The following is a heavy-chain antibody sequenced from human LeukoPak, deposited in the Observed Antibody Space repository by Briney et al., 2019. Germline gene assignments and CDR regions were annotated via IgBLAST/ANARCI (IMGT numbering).Heavy chain of an antibody. J-gene: IGHJ6*01. CDR1: GNTFTSYD. CDR3: GRPRQLWSYGMDV. Sequence: ASVKVSCKASGNTFTSYDSNWVRQATGQGLEWMGWMNPNSGITGYAQKFQGRVTMTRNTSINTAYMELSSLRSEDTAVYYCGRPRQLWSYGMDVWGQGTTVTVSS. D-gene: IGHD5-18*01. CDR2: MNPNSGIT. V-gene: IGHV1-8*01.